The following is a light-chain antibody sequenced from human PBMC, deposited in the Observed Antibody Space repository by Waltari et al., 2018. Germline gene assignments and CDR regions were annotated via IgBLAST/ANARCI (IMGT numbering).Light chain of an antibody. CDR1: QSLTNY. CDR2: DAS. J-gene: IGKJ4*02. Sequence: EIVLTQSPATLSLSPGERATLSCRASQSLTNYLAWYQQTPGQSPRLLIFDASNRASGIPARFSGSGSGTDFTLTISSLEPEDFAVYYCQHRDNWPLTFGGGTKVEVK. V-gene: IGKV3-11*01. CDR3: QHRDNWPLT.